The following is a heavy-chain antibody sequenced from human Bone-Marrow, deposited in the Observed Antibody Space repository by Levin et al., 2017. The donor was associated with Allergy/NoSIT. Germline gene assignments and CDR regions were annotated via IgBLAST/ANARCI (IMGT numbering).Heavy chain of an antibody. V-gene: IGHV3-30*04. CDR3: ARGPSLDYGDLYFDS. Sequence: GGSLRLSCAAFGFTFSSYAVHWVRQAPEKGLQWVAVMSSDGKNKFYADSVKGRFTISRDISNNTLYLQMNSLRFDDSAMYFCARGPSLDYGDLYFDSWGQGTLVTVSS. CDR1: GFTFSSYA. CDR2: MSSDGKNK. J-gene: IGHJ4*02. D-gene: IGHD4-17*01.